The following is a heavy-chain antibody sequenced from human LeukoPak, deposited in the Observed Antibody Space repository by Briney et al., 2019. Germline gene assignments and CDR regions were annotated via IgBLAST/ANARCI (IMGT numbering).Heavy chain of an antibody. J-gene: IGHJ4*02. CDR2: IYYSGST. Sequence: SETLSLTCTVSGDSISSSHYYWGWIRQPPGKGLEWIGSIYYSGSTYYNLSLKSRVTISVDTSKTQFSLKLNSVTAADTAVYYCARGGGYSSSRWSYWGQGTLVTVSS. CDR3: ARGGGYSSSRWSY. D-gene: IGHD6-13*01. CDR1: GDSISSSHYY. V-gene: IGHV4-39*01.